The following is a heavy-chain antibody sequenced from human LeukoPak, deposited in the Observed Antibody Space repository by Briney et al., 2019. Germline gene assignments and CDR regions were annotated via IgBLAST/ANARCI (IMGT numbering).Heavy chain of an antibody. CDR2: INSDGSST. D-gene: IGHD5-12*01. Sequence: PGGSLRLSCAASGFTFNSYWMHWVRQAPGKGLVWVSRINSDGSSTSYADSVKGRFTISRDNAKNTLYLQMNSLRAEDTAVYYCAREGYRRGDAFDIWGQGTMVTVSS. J-gene: IGHJ3*02. CDR3: AREGYRRGDAFDI. CDR1: GFTFNSYW. V-gene: IGHV3-74*01.